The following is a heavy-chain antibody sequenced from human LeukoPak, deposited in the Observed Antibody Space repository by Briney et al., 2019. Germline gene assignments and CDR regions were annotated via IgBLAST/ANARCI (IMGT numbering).Heavy chain of an antibody. CDR3: VSFYETY. D-gene: IGHD2/OR15-2a*01. J-gene: IGHJ4*02. CDR1: GNYW. Sequence: PGGSLRLSCAASGNYWMHWVRQAPGKGLVWVSHINSDGCWTSYADSVEGRFTISKDNAKNTVYLQMNSLRAEDTAVYYCVSFYETYWGRGTLVTVSS. V-gene: IGHV3-74*01. CDR2: INSDGCWT.